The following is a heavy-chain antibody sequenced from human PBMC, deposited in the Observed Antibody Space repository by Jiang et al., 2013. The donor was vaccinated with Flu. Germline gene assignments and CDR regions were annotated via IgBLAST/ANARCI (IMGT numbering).Heavy chain of an antibody. CDR1: GYSISSGYY. J-gene: IGHJ4*02. CDR3: AREPPSRLGAFDY. D-gene: IGHD3-10*01. Sequence: GPGLVKPSETLSLTCAVSGYSISSGYYWGWIRQPPGKGLEWIGSIYHSGSTYYNPSLKSRVTISVDTSKNQFSLKLSSVTAADTAVYYCAREPPSRLGAFDYWGQGTLVTVSS. V-gene: IGHV4-38-2*02. CDR2: IYHSGST.